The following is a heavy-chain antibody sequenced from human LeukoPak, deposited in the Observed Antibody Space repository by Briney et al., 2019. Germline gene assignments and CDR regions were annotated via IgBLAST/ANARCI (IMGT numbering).Heavy chain of an antibody. Sequence: GGSLRLSCAASGFTFSSYWMHWVRQAPGKGLVWVSRINSDGSSTSYADSVKGRFTISRDNAKNSLFLQMNSLRAEDTAVYYCARDLSRSFSMIRGLIQHREFDFWGRGTLVTVSS. V-gene: IGHV3-74*01. CDR1: GFTFSSYW. CDR2: INSDGSST. D-gene: IGHD3-10*01. CDR3: ARDLSRSFSMIRGLIQHREFDF. J-gene: IGHJ4*02.